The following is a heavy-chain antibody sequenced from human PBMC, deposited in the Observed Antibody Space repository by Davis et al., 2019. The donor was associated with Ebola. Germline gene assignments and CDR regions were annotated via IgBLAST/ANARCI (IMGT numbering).Heavy chain of an antibody. Sequence: ASVKVSCKASGYTFTSYGISWVRQAPGPGLEWMGWLSAYNGNTNYAQKLQGRVPMTTDTSTSTAYIELRSLRSDNTAVYYCARPRGLAVTLFDYWGQGTLVTVSS. CDR3: ARPRGLAVTLFDY. V-gene: IGHV1-18*01. D-gene: IGHD4-17*01. CDR1: GYTFTSYG. J-gene: IGHJ4*02. CDR2: LSAYNGNT.